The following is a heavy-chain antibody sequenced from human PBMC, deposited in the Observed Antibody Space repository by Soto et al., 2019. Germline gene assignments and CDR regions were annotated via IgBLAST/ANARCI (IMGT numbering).Heavy chain of an antibody. V-gene: IGHV1-46*03. CDR3: VRESTPTRWFDP. CDR2: INPSGGST. J-gene: IGHJ5*02. Sequence: ASVKVSCKASGYTFTSYYIHWVRQAPGQGLEWMGVINPSGGSTSYAQNFQGRVTMTRDTSTSTVYMELSSLRSEDTAVYYCVRESTPTRWFDPWGQGALVTVSS. D-gene: IGHD2-2*01. CDR1: GYTFTSYY.